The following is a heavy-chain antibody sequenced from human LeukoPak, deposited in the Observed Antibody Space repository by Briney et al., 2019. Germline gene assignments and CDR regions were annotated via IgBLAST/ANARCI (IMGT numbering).Heavy chain of an antibody. V-gene: IGHV4-59*01. J-gene: IGHJ5*02. CDR1: GGSFSSYY. CDR2: IYYSGST. CDR3: ARDRGEMATIKTGFGWFDP. Sequence: SETLSLTCAVYGGSFSSYYWSWIRQPPGKGLEWIGYIYYSGSTNYNPSLKSRVTISVDTSKNQFSLKLSSVTAADTAVYYCARDRGEMATIKTGFGWFDPWGQGTLVTVSS. D-gene: IGHD5-24*01.